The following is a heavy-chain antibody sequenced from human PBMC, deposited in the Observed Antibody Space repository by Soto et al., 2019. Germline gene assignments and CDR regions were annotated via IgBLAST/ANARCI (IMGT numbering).Heavy chain of an antibody. CDR3: VRDRLDYGMDV. J-gene: IGHJ6*02. Sequence: GGSLRLSCAASGFTCSDYYMSWIRQAPGKGLEWVSYISSSSSYTNYADSVKGRFTISRDNAKNSLYLQMNSLRAEDTAVYYCVRDRLDYGMDVWGQGTAVTVSS. D-gene: IGHD3-9*01. V-gene: IGHV3-11*05. CDR1: GFTCSDYY. CDR2: ISSSSSYT.